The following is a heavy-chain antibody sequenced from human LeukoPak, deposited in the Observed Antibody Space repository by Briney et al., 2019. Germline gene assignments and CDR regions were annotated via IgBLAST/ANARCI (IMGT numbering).Heavy chain of an antibody. CDR1: GFTFSSYS. CDR3: ARVGAAAGTGDY. CDR2: ISSSSSYI. J-gene: IGHJ4*02. D-gene: IGHD6-13*01. V-gene: IGHV3-21*01. Sequence: GGSLRLSCAASGFTFSSYSMNWVRQAPGKGLEWVSSISSSSSYIYYADSVKGRFTISRDNAKNSLYLQMNSLRAEDTAVYYCARVGAAAGTGDYWGQGALVTVSS.